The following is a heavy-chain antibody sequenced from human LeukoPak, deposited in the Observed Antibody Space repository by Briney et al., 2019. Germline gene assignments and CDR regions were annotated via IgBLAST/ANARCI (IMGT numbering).Heavy chain of an antibody. D-gene: IGHD2-21*02. V-gene: IGHV3-23*01. CDR3: AKTWLATATTPPNY. CDR1: GFTFSSYA. J-gene: IGHJ4*02. Sequence: PGGSLRLSCAASGFTFSSYAMSWVRQAPGKALEWVSLISGGDYHTYYADSVKGRFTISRDNSNNTLYLQMNSLRAEDTAVYYCAKTWLATATTPPNYWGQGTLVTVSS. CDR2: ISGGDYHT.